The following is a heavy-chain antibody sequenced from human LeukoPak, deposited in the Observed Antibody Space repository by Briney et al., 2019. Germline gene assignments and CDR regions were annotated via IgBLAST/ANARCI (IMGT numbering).Heavy chain of an antibody. V-gene: IGHV3-9*01. D-gene: IGHD6-19*01. CDR3: AKDAPTSGWYLFSADY. CDR1: GFTFNYYA. Sequence: GGSLRLSCAASGFTFNYYAMHWVRQAPGKGLEWVASIDWNSDNIGYADSVKGRFTISRDNAQNSLYLQMVSLRVEDTAFYYCAKDAPTSGWYLFSADYWGQGTLVTVSS. J-gene: IGHJ4*02. CDR2: IDWNSDNI.